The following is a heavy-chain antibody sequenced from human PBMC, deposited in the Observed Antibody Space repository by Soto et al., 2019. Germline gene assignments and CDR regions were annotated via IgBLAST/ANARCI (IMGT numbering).Heavy chain of an antibody. CDR2: TYYRSKWFN. J-gene: IGHJ5*02. V-gene: IGHV6-1*01. CDR1: GDSVSSNSAA. D-gene: IGHD2-2*01. CDR3: ARELEYCSSTSCYWWFDP. Sequence: SQTLSLTCVISGDSVSSNSAAWNWIRQSPSRGLEWLGRTYYRSKWFNDYAISVRNRITINPDTSKNQFSLKLSSVTAADTAVYYCARELEYCSSTSCYWWFDPWGQGTLVTVSS.